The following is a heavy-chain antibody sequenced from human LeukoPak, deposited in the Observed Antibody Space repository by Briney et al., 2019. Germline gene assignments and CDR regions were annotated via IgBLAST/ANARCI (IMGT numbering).Heavy chain of an antibody. CDR1: GASISSGADY. CDR2: IYYSGST. V-gene: IGHV4-31*03. D-gene: IGHD3-22*01. J-gene: IGHJ4*02. Sequence: PSETLSLTCTVSGASISSGADYWSWIRQHPGKGLEWIGYIYYSGSTYYNPPLKSRVTISLDTSKNQFSLKLTSVTAADTAVYFCARDYYDSRGYAFDYWGQGALVTVSS. CDR3: ARDYYDSRGYAFDY.